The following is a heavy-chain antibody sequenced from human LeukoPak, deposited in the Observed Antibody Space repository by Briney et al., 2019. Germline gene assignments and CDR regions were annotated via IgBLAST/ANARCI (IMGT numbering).Heavy chain of an antibody. CDR2: ISDSGST. Sequence: SETLSLTCTVSGGSISSRDYYWSWIRQPPGKGLEWIGYISDSGSTRYNPSLKSRVIISVDTSKNHFSLKLTSVTAADTAVYFCARSRQASGLLGSWGQGTLVAVSS. V-gene: IGHV4-30-4*01. D-gene: IGHD3-10*01. CDR1: GGSISSRDYY. J-gene: IGHJ5*01. CDR3: ARSRQASGLLGS.